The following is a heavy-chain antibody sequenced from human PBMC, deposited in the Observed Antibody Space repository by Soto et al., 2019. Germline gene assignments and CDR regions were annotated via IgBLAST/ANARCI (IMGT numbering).Heavy chain of an antibody. J-gene: IGHJ4*02. CDR2: IYYSGST. CDR3: ARVEQLGGVFDY. Sequence: QVQLQESGPGLVKPSETLSLTCTVSGGSISSYYWSWIRQPPGKGLEWIGYIYYSGSTNYNPSLKSRVTISVDTSKNQFSLKLSSVTAADTAVYYCARVEQLGGVFDYWGQGTLVTVSS. D-gene: IGHD1-1*01. V-gene: IGHV4-59*01. CDR1: GGSISSYY.